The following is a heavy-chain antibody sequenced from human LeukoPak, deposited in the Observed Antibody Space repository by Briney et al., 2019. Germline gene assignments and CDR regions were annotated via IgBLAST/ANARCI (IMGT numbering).Heavy chain of an antibody. CDR2: INHSGST. CDR3: ARDRRSDSSSWYWFDP. Sequence: SETLSLTCAVYGGSFSGYYWSWIRQPPGKGLEWIGEINHSGSTNYNPSLKRRVTISVDTSKNQFSLKLTSVTAAYTAVYYCARDRRSDSSSWYWFDPWGQGTLVTVSS. D-gene: IGHD6-13*01. CDR1: GGSFSGYY. V-gene: IGHV4-34*01. J-gene: IGHJ5*02.